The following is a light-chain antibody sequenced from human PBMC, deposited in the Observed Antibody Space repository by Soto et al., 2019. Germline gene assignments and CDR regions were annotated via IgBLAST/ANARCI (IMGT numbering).Light chain of an antibody. Sequence: ETVLTQSPGTLSLSPGERATLSCRASQSVSRNNLVWYQQRPGQPPRLLIYGASSRATGIPDRFSGSGSGTDFSLTISRLEPEDFAVYYCLQHGDSPITFGQGTRLEIK. CDR2: GAS. CDR1: QSVSRNN. V-gene: IGKV3-20*01. CDR3: LQHGDSPIT. J-gene: IGKJ5*01.